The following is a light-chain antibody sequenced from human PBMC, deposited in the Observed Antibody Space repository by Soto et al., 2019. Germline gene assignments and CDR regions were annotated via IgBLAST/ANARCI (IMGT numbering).Light chain of an antibody. CDR3: QQYHGSPNT. V-gene: IGKV3-20*01. CDR1: QSVSSSY. J-gene: IGKJ2*01. Sequence: EIVLTQSPGTLSLSPGERATLSCRASQSVSSSYLAWYQQKPGQAPRLLIYGASSRATGIPDRYSGSGSGSGITFTISRLEPEDVAVYYYQQYHGSPNTFGQGTKVEIK. CDR2: GAS.